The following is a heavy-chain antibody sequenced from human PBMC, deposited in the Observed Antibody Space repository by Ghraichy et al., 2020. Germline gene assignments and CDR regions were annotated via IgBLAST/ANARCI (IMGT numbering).Heavy chain of an antibody. Sequence: GSLRLSCAASGFTFSSYAMSWVRQAPGKGLEWVSAISGSGGSTYYADSVKGRFTISRDNSKNTLYLQMNSLRAEDTAVYYCATPDKSPPRIVPNGNWFDPWGQGTLVTVSS. CDR3: ATPDKSPPRIVPNGNWFDP. CDR1: GFTFSSYA. CDR2: ISGSGGST. V-gene: IGHV3-23*01. D-gene: IGHD1-26*01. J-gene: IGHJ5*02.